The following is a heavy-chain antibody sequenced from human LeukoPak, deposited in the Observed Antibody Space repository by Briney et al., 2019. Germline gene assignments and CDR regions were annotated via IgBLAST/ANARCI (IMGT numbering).Heavy chain of an antibody. D-gene: IGHD3-22*01. V-gene: IGHV3-23*01. CDR1: GFTFSSYA. J-gene: IGHJ4*02. Sequence: GGSLRLSCAASGFTFSSYAMSWVRQAPGKGLEWVSAISGSGGSTCYADSVKGRFTISRDNSKNTLYLQMNSLRAEDTAVYYCAKGRPDYYDSSGYYYLDYWGQGTLVTVSS. CDR3: AKGRPDYYDSSGYYYLDY. CDR2: ISGSGGST.